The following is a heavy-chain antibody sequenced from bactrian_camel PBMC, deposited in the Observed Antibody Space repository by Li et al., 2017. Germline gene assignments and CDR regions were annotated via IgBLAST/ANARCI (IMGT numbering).Heavy chain of an antibody. Sequence: HVQLVESGGGLVEPGGSLRLSCAASGFTFNNNYMSWVRQAPGKGPEWVTSIAGDGRDTYYVDSVKGRFTISRDNAKNTLYLHLGSLKTGDSAMYFCAKECGMTSRLPCKAWGQGTQVTVS. D-gene: IGHD6*01. J-gene: IGHJ6*01. CDR1: GFTFNNNY. CDR2: IAGDGRDT. V-gene: IGHV3-2*01. CDR3: AKECGMTSRLPCKA.